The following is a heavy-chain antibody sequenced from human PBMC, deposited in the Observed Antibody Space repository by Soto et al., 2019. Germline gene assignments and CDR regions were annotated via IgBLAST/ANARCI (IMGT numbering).Heavy chain of an antibody. J-gene: IGHJ5*02. CDR2: ITGGGRSP. CDR1: GFTFSTYS. V-gene: IGHV3-48*01. D-gene: IGHD3-10*01. CDR3: AIFYHDSGA. Sequence: EVQLVESGGGLVQPGVSLRLSCAASGFTFSTYSMKWVRQAPGKGLEWISYITGGGRSPQYADSVKGRFTISRDNANNLLYLQMNSLRAEDTAVYYCAIFYHDSGAWGQGTLVTVSS.